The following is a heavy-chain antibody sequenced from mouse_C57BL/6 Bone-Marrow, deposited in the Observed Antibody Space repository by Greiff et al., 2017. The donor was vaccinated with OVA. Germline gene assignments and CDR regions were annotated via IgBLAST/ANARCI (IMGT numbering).Heavy chain of an antibody. CDR1: GFTFSSYA. V-gene: IGHV5-4*01. D-gene: IGHD2-12*01. CDR2: ISDGGSYT. J-gene: IGHJ4*01. CDR3: ARDYDGGYAMDY. Sequence: EVQLVESGGGLVKPGGSLKLSCAASGFTFSSYAMSWVRQTPEKRLEWVATISDGGSYTYYPDNVKGRFTISRDNAKNNLYLQMSHLKSEDTAMYYCARDYDGGYAMDYWGQGTSVTVSS.